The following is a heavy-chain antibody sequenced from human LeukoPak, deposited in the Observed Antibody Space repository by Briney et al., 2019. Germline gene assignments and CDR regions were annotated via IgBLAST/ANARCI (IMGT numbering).Heavy chain of an antibody. D-gene: IGHD2-2*01. V-gene: IGHV4-59*01. Sequence: SETLSLTCTVSGGSISSYYWSWIRQPPGKGLEWIGYIYYSGSTNYNPSLKSRVTISVDTSKNQFSLKLSSVTAADTAVYYCASARQGSRVVVPWWGQGTLVTVSS. CDR3: ASARQGSRVVVPW. CDR2: IYYSGST. CDR1: GGSISSYY. J-gene: IGHJ4*02.